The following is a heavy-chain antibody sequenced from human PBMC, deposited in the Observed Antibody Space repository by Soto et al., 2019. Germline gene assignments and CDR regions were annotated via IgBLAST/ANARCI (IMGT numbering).Heavy chain of an antibody. V-gene: IGHV3-30*18. CDR3: AKDLLTNGDDYYYVMGV. CDR1: GFTFSSYG. J-gene: IGHJ6*02. D-gene: IGHD2-8*01. CDR2: ISYHGSNK. Sequence: QVQLVESGGGVVQPGRSLRLSCAASGFTFSSYGMHWVRQAPGKGLEWVAVISYHGSNKYYADSVKGRFTISRDNSKNTLYLQMNSLRAEETAVYYCAKDLLTNGDDYYYVMGVWGQGTTVTVSS.